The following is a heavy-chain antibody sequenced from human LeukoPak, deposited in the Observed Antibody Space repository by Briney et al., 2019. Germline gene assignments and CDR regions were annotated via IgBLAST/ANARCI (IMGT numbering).Heavy chain of an antibody. Sequence: PGGSLRLSCAASGFTFSSYSMNWVRQAPGKGLEWVSAISGSGGSTYYADSVKGRFTISRDNSKNTLYLQMNSLRAEDTAVYYCAKLSGWSGGYWGQGTLVTVSS. J-gene: IGHJ4*02. CDR1: GFTFSSYS. CDR2: ISGSGGST. CDR3: AKLSGWSGGY. V-gene: IGHV3-23*01. D-gene: IGHD6-19*01.